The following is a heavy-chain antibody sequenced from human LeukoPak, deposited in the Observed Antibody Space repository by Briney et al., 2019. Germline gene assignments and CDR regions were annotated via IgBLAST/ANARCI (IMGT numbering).Heavy chain of an antibody. CDR2: ISYDGSNK. D-gene: IGHD3-3*01. CDR1: GFTFSSYG. CDR3: AKDRLYDFWSGYPPYYFDY. J-gene: IGHJ4*02. Sequence: PGGSLRLSCAASGFTFSSYGMHWVRQAPGKGLEWVAVISYDGSNKYYADSVKGRFTISRDNSKNTLYLQMNSLRAEDTAVYYCAKDRLYDFWSGYPPYYFDYWGQGTLVTVSS. V-gene: IGHV3-30*18.